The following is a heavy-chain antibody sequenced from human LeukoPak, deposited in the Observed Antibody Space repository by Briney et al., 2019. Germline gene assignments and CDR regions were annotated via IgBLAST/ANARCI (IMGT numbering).Heavy chain of an antibody. Sequence: SETLSLTCTVSGGSISSYYWSWIRQPPGKGLEWIGYIYYSGSTNYNPSLKSRVTISVDTSKNQFSLKLSSVTAADTAVYYCASVLMGTGGAFDIWGQGTMATVSS. CDR3: ASVLMGTGGAFDI. CDR1: GGSISSYY. D-gene: IGHD2-8*01. V-gene: IGHV4-59*01. CDR2: IYYSGST. J-gene: IGHJ3*02.